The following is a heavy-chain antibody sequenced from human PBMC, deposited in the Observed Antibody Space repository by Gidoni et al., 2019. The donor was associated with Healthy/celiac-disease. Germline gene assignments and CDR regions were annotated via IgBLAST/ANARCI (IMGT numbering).Heavy chain of an antibody. D-gene: IGHD2-21*02. V-gene: IGHV4-59*01. CDR2: IYYSGST. Sequence: QVQLQESGPGLVKPSETLSLTCTVSGGSISSYYWSWIRQPPGKGLEWIGYIYYSGSTNYNPSLKSRVTISVDTSKNQFSLKLSSVTAADTAVYYCARDGAPHTVVTPAWFDPWGQGTLVTVSS. J-gene: IGHJ5*02. CDR1: GGSISSYY. CDR3: ARDGAPHTVVTPAWFDP.